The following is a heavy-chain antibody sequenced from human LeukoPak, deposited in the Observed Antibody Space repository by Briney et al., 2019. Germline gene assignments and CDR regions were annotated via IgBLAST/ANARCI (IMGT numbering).Heavy chain of an antibody. D-gene: IGHD4-17*01. CDR1: GFTFSDYY. CDR2: IRYDGSNK. CDR3: AKGPYGDYPFDY. Sequence: GGSLRLSCAASGFTFSDYYMSWIRQAPGKGLEWVAFIRYDGSNKYYADSVKGRFTISRDNSKNTLYLQMNSLRAEDTAVYYCAKGPYGDYPFDYWGQGTLVTVSS. J-gene: IGHJ4*02. V-gene: IGHV3-30*02.